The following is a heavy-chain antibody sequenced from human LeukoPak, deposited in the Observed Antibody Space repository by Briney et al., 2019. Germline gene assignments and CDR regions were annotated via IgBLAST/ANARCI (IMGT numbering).Heavy chain of an antibody. CDR1: GFTFSSYD. CDR2: ISYDGSNK. D-gene: IGHD6-13*01. J-gene: IGHJ4*02. CDR3: ARGIAAAASYSFDY. Sequence: GGSLRLSCAASGFTFSSYDMHWVRQAPGKGLEWVAVISYDGSNKYYADSVKGRFTISRDNSKNTLYLQMNSLRAEDTAVHYCARGIAAAASYSFDYWGQGTLVTVSS. V-gene: IGHV3-30-3*01.